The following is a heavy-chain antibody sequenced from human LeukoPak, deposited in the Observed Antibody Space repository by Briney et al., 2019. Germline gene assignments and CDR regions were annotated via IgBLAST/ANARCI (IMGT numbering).Heavy chain of an antibody. V-gene: IGHV4-34*01. CDR1: GGSFSGYY. J-gene: IGHJ4*02. D-gene: IGHD6-6*01. CDR2: INHSGST. CDR3: ARGLGRSSSGY. Sequence: PSETLSLTCAVYGGSFSGYYWSWIRQPPGKGLEWIGEINHSGSTNYNPSLKSRVTISVDTSKNQFSLKLSSVTAADTAVYYCARGLGRSSSGYWGRGTLVSVSS.